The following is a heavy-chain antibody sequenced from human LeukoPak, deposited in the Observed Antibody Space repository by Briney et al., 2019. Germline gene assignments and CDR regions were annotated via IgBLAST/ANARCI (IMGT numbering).Heavy chain of an antibody. CDR2: ISSTSISTI. J-gene: IGHJ3*02. D-gene: IGHD3-22*01. CDR3: ARDIYYYDSTRAFDI. CDR1: GFTFSRYS. Sequence: GGSLRLSCAASGFTFSRYSMHWVRQAPGKGLEWVSYISSTSISTISYADSVKGRFTISRDNAKNSLFLRMNSLRAEDTAVYYCARDIYYYDSTRAFDIWGQGTMVTVSS. V-gene: IGHV3-48*04.